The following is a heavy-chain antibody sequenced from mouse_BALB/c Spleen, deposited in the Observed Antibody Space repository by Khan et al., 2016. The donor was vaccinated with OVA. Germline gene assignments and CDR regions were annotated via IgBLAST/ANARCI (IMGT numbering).Heavy chain of an antibody. D-gene: IGHD1-1*01. V-gene: IGHV1-4*01. J-gene: IGHJ3*01. CDR3: AREGAYVSADGWWAY. Sequence: VQLQQSGAELARPGASVMMSCKASGYTFTTYTIHWVKQRPGQGLEWIGYIIPSNDYTNYNQKFKDRATLTADKSSSTAYMQLSSLTSEDSAVYYCAREGAYVSADGWWAYGGQGTLVTVSA. CDR1: GYTFTTYT. CDR2: IIPSNDYT.